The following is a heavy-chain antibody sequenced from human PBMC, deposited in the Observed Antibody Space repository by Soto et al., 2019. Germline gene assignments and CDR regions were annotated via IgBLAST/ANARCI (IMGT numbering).Heavy chain of an antibody. J-gene: IGHJ6*03. CDR3: AKEGSGSYYGYYYYYYMDV. CDR2: ISGSGGST. Sequence: EVQLLESGGGLVQPGGSLRLSCAASGFTFSSYAMSWVRQAPGKGLEWVSAISGSGGSTYYADSVKGRFTISRDNSKNTLYLQMNSLRAEDTAVYYCAKEGSGSYYGYYYYYYMDVWGKGTTVTVSS. CDR1: GFTFSSYA. D-gene: IGHD3-10*01. V-gene: IGHV3-23*01.